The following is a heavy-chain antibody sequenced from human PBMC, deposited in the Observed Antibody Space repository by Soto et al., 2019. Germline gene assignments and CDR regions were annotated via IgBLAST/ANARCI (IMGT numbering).Heavy chain of an antibody. CDR1: GGSINNYY. CDR2: IYDSGST. V-gene: IGHV4-59*01. D-gene: IGHD5-18*01. CDR3: AREHVFSYGLNYFNP. Sequence: QVQLQESGPGLVKPSETLSLTCTVSGGSINNYYWSWIRQPPGKGLEWFGYIYDSGSTNYNPSLKRRFTMSVHTSKNQFSLHLSSVTAADTAVYYCAREHVFSYGLNYFNPWGQGTLVTLSS. J-gene: IGHJ5*02.